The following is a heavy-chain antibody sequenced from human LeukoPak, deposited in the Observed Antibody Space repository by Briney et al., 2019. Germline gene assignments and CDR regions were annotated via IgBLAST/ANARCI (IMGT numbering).Heavy chain of an antibody. V-gene: IGHV3-7*03. Sequence: GGSLRLSCAASGFTFSNYWMGWVRQAPGKGLEWVANIKQGGSETHYVDSVRGRFTVSRDDAQNSLYLQMISLRVEDTAVYYCARGGLRAGGDFEDFDYWGQGTLVTVSS. CDR3: ARGGLRAGGDFEDFDY. J-gene: IGHJ4*02. D-gene: IGHD2-21*01. CDR2: IKQGGSET. CDR1: GFTFSNYW.